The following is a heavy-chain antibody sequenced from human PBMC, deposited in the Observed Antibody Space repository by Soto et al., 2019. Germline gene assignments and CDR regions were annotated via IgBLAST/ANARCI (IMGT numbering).Heavy chain of an antibody. CDR1: GDSISSGGYS. V-gene: IGHV4-30-2*01. CDR2: TYHSGGT. J-gene: IGHJ4*02. Sequence: QLQLQESGSGLVKPSQTLSLTCVVSGDSISSGGYSWNWIRQPPGKGLEWIGHTYHSGGTLYNPSLDSRVTISVDKSKNQFSLRLTSVTAADTAVYYCARDPLSGYYFDYWGQGTLVTVSS. D-gene: IGHD3-22*01. CDR3: ARDPLSGYYFDY.